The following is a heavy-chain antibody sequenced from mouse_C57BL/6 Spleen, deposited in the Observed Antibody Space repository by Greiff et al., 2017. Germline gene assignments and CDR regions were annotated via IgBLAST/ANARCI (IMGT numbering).Heavy chain of an antibody. V-gene: IGHV14-4*01. D-gene: IGHD2-5*01. J-gene: IGHJ1*03. CDR1: GFNIKDDY. CDR3: TTCSNYCYWYFDV. Sequence: DVQLQESGAELVRPGASVKLSCTASGFNIKDDYMHWVKQRPEQGLEWIGWIDPENGDTEYASKFQGKATITADTSSNTAYLQLSSLTSEDTAVYYCTTCSNYCYWYFDVWGTGTTVTVSS. CDR2: IDPENGDT.